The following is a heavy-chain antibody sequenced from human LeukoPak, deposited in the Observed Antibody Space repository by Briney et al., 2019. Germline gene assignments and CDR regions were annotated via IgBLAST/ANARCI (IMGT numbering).Heavy chain of an antibody. D-gene: IGHD4-23*01. CDR1: GGSINSYY. CDR3: ARGGKATVVTM. V-gene: IGHV4-4*07. J-gene: IGHJ4*02. CDR2: IYSSGST. Sequence: SETLSLTCTVSGGSINSYYWSWTRQPAGKGLEWIGRIYSSGSTNYNPSLKSRVSMSVDTSKNQFSLKLTSVTAADTAVYYCARGGKATVVTMWGQGILVTVSS.